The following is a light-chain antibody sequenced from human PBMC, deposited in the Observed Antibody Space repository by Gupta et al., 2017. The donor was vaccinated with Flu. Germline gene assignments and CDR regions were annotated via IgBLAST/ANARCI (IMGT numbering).Light chain of an antibody. Sequence: GTLSLSPGERATLSCRASQSINSKFLAWYQQKAGQAPRLLIYGASSRATGIPDRFSGSGSGTDFTLTISRLEPGDFAVYYCQEYGSSPVTFGPGSKLEIK. CDR3: QEYGSSPVT. CDR2: GAS. J-gene: IGKJ2*01. CDR1: QSINSKF. V-gene: IGKV3-20*01.